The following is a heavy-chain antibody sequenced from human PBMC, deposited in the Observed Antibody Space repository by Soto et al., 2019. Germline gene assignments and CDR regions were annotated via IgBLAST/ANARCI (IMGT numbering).Heavy chain of an antibody. J-gene: IGHJ6*02. CDR2: VFWNDDK. CDR3: AHRRSHNEYGWDV. CDR1: GFSLNTGWVG. V-gene: IGHV2-5*01. Sequence: QITLREYGPSLVNATETLTLTCTFTGFSLNTGWVGVGWLRPPPGNALVWLEVVFWNDDKRSRPSLRRKSAIITDTSKNQVVFMMTNMDPVDTATDFCAHRRSHNEYGWDVWFQGTTVTVSS. D-gene: IGHD2-21*01.